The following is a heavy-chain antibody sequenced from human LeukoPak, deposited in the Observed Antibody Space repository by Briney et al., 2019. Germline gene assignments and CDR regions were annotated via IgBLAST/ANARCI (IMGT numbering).Heavy chain of an antibody. CDR1: GFSFSNYA. J-gene: IGHJ4*02. CDR2: ISGSGGST. CDR3: ARTKALYDGRGYAPFDY. D-gene: IGHD3-22*01. Sequence: GGSLRLACAASGFSFSNYAMGWVRQAPGRGLEWVSGISGSGGSTYYADSVKGRFTISRDNSRSTLYLQMSTLRGEDTVGYFCARTKALYDGRGYAPFDYWGQGTLVTVPS. V-gene: IGHV3-23*01.